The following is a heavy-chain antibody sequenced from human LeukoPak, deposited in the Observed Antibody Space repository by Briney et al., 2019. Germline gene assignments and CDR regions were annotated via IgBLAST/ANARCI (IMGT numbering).Heavy chain of an antibody. J-gene: IGHJ6*03. CDR2: IGISSSHI. CDR1: GFTFSTNS. V-gene: IGHV3-21*01. CDR3: AKDLTTVATPYYYYYMDV. D-gene: IGHD4-23*01. Sequence: GGSLRLSCAASGFTFSTNSMNWVRQAPGKGLEWVSSIGISSSHIFYADSVKGRFTISRDNAENSVYLQMNSLRAEDTAVYYCAKDLTTVATPYYYYYMDVWGKGTTVTVSS.